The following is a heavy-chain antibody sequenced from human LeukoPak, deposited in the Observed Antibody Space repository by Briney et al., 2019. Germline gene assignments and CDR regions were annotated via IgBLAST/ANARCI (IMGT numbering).Heavy chain of an antibody. CDR2: IRYDGSNK. D-gene: IGHD3-9*01. V-gene: IGHV3-30*02. CDR1: GFTFSSYG. CDR3: ATNPAYYDILTGYYRGSDAFDI. J-gene: IGHJ3*02. Sequence: GGSLRLSCAASGFTFSSYGMHWVRQAPGKGLEWVAFIRYDGSNKYYADSVKGRFTISRDNSKNTLYLQMNSLRAEDTAVYYCATNPAYYDILTGYYRGSDAFDIWGQGTMVTVSS.